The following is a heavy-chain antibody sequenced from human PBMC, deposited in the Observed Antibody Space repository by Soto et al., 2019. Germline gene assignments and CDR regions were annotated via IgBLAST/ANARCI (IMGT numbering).Heavy chain of an antibody. J-gene: IGHJ4*02. Sequence: GSLRLSCEGPGFTFSNHAMSWVRQAPGKGLEWVSAMSGGGAAPYYVDAVKGRFTISRDHIKITLYLQMNNLRAEETGENYCAKELHYNWTPAAPGGLDSWGQGILVTVSS. V-gene: IGHV3-23*01. CDR3: AKELHYNWTPAAPGGLDS. CDR2: MSGGGAAP. D-gene: IGHD1-1*01. CDR1: GFTFSNHA.